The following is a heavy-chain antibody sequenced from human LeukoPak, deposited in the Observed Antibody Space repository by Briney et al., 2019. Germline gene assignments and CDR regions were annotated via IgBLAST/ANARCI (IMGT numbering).Heavy chain of an antibody. CDR3: ARGLGSSWYRVFDY. CDR2: IYYSGST. CDR1: GGSISSYY. J-gene: IGHJ4*02. D-gene: IGHD6-13*01. V-gene: IGHV4-59*01. Sequence: PSETLSLTCTVSGGSISSYYWSWIRQPPGKGLEWIGYIYYSGSTNYNPSLKSRVTISVDTSKNQFSLKLSSVTAADTAVYYCARGLGSSWYRVFDYWGQGTLVTVSS.